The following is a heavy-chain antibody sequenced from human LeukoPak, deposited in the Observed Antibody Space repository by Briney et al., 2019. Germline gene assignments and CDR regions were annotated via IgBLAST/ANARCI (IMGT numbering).Heavy chain of an antibody. Sequence: ASVKVSCKASGYTFTGYYMHWVRQAPGQGLEWMGWINPNSGGTNYAQKFQGRVTMTRDTSINTAYMELSRLRSDDTAVYYCARDREGAIAVAGYYFDYWGKGTLVAVSS. D-gene: IGHD6-19*01. CDR2: INPNSGGT. V-gene: IGHV1-2*02. CDR3: ARDREGAIAVAGYYFDY. CDR1: GYTFTGYY. J-gene: IGHJ4*02.